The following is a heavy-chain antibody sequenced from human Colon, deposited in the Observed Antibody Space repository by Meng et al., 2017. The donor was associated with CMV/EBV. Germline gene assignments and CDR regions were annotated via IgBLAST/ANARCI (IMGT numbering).Heavy chain of an antibody. CDR2: LYPKTGGT. Sequence: KPSGYTFTEYYILWVRQAPGQGLEWMGRLYPKTGGTNFAQKFQGRVTLATNTSITTAYMELSSLTSDDTAVYYCARAKRAFSGYDFEYWGQGTLVTVSS. CDR1: GYTFTEYY. J-gene: IGHJ4*01. CDR3: ARAKRAFSGYDFEY. V-gene: IGHV1-2*06. D-gene: IGHD5-12*01.